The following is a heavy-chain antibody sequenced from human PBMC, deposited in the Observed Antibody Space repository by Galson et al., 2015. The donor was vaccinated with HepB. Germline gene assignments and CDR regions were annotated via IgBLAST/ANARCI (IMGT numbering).Heavy chain of an antibody. D-gene: IGHD3-22*01. CDR2: ISSSSSYI. V-gene: IGHV3-21*01. J-gene: IGHJ3*02. CDR1: GFTFSSYS. Sequence: SLRLSCAASGFTFSSYSMNWVHQAPGKGLEWVSSISSSSSYIYYADSVKGRFTISRDNAKNSLYLQMNSLRAEDTAVYYCARDLPDSSGYYYVAFDIWGQGTMVTVSS. CDR3: ARDLPDSSGYYYVAFDI.